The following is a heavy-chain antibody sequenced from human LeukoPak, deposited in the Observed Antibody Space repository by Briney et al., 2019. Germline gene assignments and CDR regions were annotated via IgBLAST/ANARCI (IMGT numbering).Heavy chain of an antibody. CDR1: GYTFTSYG. J-gene: IGHJ5*02. D-gene: IGHD1-26*01. V-gene: IGHV1-18*01. CDR2: ISAYNGNT. Sequence: GASVKVSCKASGYTFTSYGICWVRQPPGQGLEWMGWISAYNGNTNYAQKLQGRVTMTTDTSTSTAYMELRSLRSDDTAVYYCARDGTYSGSYRASGFDPWGQGTLVTVSS. CDR3: ARDGTYSGSYRASGFDP.